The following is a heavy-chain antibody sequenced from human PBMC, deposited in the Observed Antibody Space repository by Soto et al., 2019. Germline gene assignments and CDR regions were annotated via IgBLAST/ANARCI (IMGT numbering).Heavy chain of an antibody. J-gene: IGHJ6*03. V-gene: IGHV3-20*01. Sequence: PGGSLRLSCAASGFTFDDYGMSWVRQAPGKGLEWVSGINWNGGSTGYADSVKGRFTISRDNAKNSLYLQMNSLRAEDTALYHCARYIVATIPYYYYYMDVWGKGTTVTVSS. CDR2: INWNGGST. CDR1: GFTFDDYG. CDR3: ARYIVATIPYYYYYMDV. D-gene: IGHD5-12*01.